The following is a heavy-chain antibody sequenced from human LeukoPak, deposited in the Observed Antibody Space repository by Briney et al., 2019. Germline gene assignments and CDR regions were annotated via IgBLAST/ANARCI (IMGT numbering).Heavy chain of an antibody. CDR3: ARQSADDFWSGYYRY. CDR2: IYPGDSDT. Sequence: GESLKTSCKGSGYSFTSYWIGWVRQMPGKGLEWMGIIYPGDSDTRYSPSFQGQVTISADKSISTAYLQWSSLRASDTAMYYCARQSADDFWSGYYRYWGQGTLVTVSS. J-gene: IGHJ4*02. CDR1: GYSFTSYW. D-gene: IGHD3-3*01. V-gene: IGHV5-51*01.